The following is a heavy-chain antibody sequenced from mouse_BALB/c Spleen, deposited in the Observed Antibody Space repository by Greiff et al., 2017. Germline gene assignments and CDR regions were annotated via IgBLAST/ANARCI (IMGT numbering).Heavy chain of an antibody. Sequence: EVKVVESGGGLVQPGGSRKLSCAASGFTFSSFGMHWVRQAPEKGLEWVAYISSGSSTIYYADTVKGRFTISRDNPKNTLFLQMTSLRSEDTAMYYCARSITTVVATYYYAMDYWGQGTSVTVSS. CDR1: GFTFSSFG. CDR2: ISSGSSTI. CDR3: ARSITTVVATYYYAMDY. D-gene: IGHD1-1*01. V-gene: IGHV5-17*02. J-gene: IGHJ4*01.